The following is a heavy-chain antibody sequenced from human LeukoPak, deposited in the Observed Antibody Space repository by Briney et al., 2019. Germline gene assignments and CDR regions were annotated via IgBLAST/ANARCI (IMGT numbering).Heavy chain of an antibody. CDR2: IIPIFGTA. J-gene: IGHJ6*03. Sequence: GASVKVSCKASVGTFSSYAISWVRQAPGQGLEWMGGIIPIFGTANYAQKFQGRVTITTDESASTAYMELSSLRSEDTAVYYCAKSDLIAAAAMFTRYYYYMEVWGKGTTVTVSS. CDR3: AKSDLIAAAAMFTRYYYYMEV. V-gene: IGHV1-69*05. D-gene: IGHD6-13*01. CDR1: VGTFSSYA.